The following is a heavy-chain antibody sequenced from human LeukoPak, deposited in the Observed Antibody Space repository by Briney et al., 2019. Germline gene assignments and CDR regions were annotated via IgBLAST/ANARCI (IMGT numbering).Heavy chain of an antibody. V-gene: IGHV3-15*01. CDR2: IKSKTDGGTT. Sequence: GGSLRLSCAASGFTFSNAWMSWVRQAPGKGLEWVGRIKSKTDGGTTDYAAPVKGRFTISRDDSKNTLYLQMNSLKTEDTAVYYCTIDGSGYSGYDKSGDFDYWGQGTLVTVSS. D-gene: IGHD5-12*01. CDR1: GFTFSNAW. J-gene: IGHJ4*02. CDR3: TIDGSGYSGYDKSGDFDY.